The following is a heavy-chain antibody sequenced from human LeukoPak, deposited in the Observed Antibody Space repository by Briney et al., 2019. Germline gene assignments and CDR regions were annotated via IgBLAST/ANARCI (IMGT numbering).Heavy chain of an antibody. J-gene: IGHJ4*02. Sequence: SETLSLTCTVSGGSISSYYWSWIRQPPGKGLEWIGYIYYSGSINYNPPLKSRVTISVDTSKNQFSLKVISVTAADTAVYYCARWRTARTGFDYWGQGTLVTVSS. V-gene: IGHV4-59*08. CDR2: IYYSGSI. CDR1: GGSISSYY. CDR3: ARWRTARTGFDY. D-gene: IGHD3/OR15-3a*01.